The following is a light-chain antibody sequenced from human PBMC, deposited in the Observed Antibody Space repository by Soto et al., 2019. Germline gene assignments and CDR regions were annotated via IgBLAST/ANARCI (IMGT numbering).Light chain of an antibody. CDR3: QQYNNWPWT. V-gene: IGKV3-15*01. CDR1: QSVTSN. J-gene: IGKJ1*01. CDR2: SAS. Sequence: EIVMTQSPATLSVSPGARATLSCRASQSVTSNLAWYQQKPGQAPRLLIYSASTRATGSPARFSGSGSGAEFTLTINRLQSDDFAIYHCQQYNNWPWTFGQGTKVEIK.